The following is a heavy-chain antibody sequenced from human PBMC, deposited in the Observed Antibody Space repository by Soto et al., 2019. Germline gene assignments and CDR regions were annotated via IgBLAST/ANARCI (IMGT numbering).Heavy chain of an antibody. CDR2: IRSQKDGGAT. J-gene: IGHJ5*02. V-gene: IGHV3-15*06. CDR3: TQCYRYDP. D-gene: IGHD2-8*01. Sequence: EIQLVESGGGVVKPGESLTLSCAASGFTVKDAWMHWVRQAPGKGLEWVGLIRSQKDGGATHYSAPVRDRFTISRDDSRNTLYLRMNSLKIEDAAVYYCTQCYRYDPWGQGTLVTVSS. CDR1: GFTVKDAW.